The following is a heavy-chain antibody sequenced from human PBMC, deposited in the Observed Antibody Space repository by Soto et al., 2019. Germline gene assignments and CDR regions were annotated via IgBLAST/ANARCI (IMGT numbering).Heavy chain of an antibody. CDR3: ARDNGYSYGYTLDH. CDR1: GGSLSRYY. D-gene: IGHD5-18*01. CDR2: IYYSGST. Sequence: SETLSLTCTVSGGSLSRYYWSWIRQPPGKGLEWIGYIYYSGSTNYNPSLKSRVTISVDTSKNQFSLKLSSVTAADTAVYYCARDNGYSYGYTLDHWGQGTLVTVS. J-gene: IGHJ4*02. V-gene: IGHV4-59*01.